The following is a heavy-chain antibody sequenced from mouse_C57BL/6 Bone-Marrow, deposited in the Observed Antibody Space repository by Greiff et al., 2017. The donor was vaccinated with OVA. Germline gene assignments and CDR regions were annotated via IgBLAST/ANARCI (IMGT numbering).Heavy chain of an antibody. Sequence: EVQLVESGGDLVKPGGSLKLSCAASGFTFSSSGMSWVRQTPDKRLEWVATISSGGSYTYYPDSVQGRFTISRDNAKNTLYLQMSSLKSEDTAMYYCARHVDYAMDYWGQGTSVTVSS. J-gene: IGHJ4*01. CDR1: GFTFSSSG. CDR2: ISSGGSYT. CDR3: ARHVDYAMDY. V-gene: IGHV5-6*01.